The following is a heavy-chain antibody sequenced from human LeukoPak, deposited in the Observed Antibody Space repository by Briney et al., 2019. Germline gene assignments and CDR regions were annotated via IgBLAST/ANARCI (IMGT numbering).Heavy chain of an antibody. CDR2: ISSSSSTI. CDR1: GFSFSSYR. CDR3: ARSSRDLRGDGPWELMPPFDY. Sequence: GGSMRLSCAASGFSFSSYRVNWVRPAQGGGMEWVSYISSSSSTIYYAASEKGLFTVCRDNAKNSLYLQMNRLRAEDPAVYYWARSSRDLRGDGPWELMPPFDYWGQGTLVTVSS. V-gene: IGHV3-48*01. D-gene: IGHD1-26*01. J-gene: IGHJ4*02.